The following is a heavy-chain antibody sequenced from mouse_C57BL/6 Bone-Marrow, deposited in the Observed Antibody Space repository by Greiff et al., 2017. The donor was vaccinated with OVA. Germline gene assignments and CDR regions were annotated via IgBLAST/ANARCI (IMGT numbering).Heavy chain of an antibody. J-gene: IGHJ3*01. CDR3: ARGGYGSPAGFAY. CDR1: GYTFTSYG. CDR2: IYPRSGNT. Sequence: QVQLKESGAELARPGASVKLSCKASGYTFTSYGISWVKQRTGQGLEWIGEIYPRSGNTYYNEKFKGKATLTADKSSSTAYMELRSLTSEDSAVYVGARGGYGSPAGFAYWGQGTLVTVSA. D-gene: IGHD1-1*01. V-gene: IGHV1-81*01.